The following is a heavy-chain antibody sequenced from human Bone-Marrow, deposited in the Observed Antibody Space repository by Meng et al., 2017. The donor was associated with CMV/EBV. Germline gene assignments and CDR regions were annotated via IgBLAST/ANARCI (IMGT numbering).Heavy chain of an antibody. CDR2: IYSGGAT. J-gene: IGHJ4*02. CDR1: GITVSNSF. Sequence: GGLLSLSCAASGITVSNSFMRWVRRAPGKGLEWVSLIYSGGATYYADSVKGRFTISRDNSKNTLYLQMNSLRVEDTAMYYCARDPGSSPSGTWGWGQGTLVTVSS. CDR3: ARDPGSSPSGTWG. V-gene: IGHV3-66*02. D-gene: IGHD6-6*01.